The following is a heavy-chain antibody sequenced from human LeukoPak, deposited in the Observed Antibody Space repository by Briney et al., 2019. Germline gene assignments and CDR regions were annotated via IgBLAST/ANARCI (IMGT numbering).Heavy chain of an antibody. CDR1: GGSINSYY. CDR2: IYYTGST. CDR3: ASRDTATGLD. Sequence: SETLSLTCSVSGGSINSYYWSWIRQPPGKGLEWIGNIYYTGSTNYNPSLQSRVTMSVDTSKNQFSLNVSSVTAADTAVYYCASRDTATGLDWGQGTLVTVSS. J-gene: IGHJ4*02. V-gene: IGHV4-59*01. D-gene: IGHD5-18*01.